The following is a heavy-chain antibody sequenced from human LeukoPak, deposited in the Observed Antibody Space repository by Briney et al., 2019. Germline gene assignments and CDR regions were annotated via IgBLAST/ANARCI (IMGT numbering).Heavy chain of an antibody. CDR1: GFTFSGSA. D-gene: IGHD6-25*01. Sequence: PGGSLRLSCAASGFTFSGSAMHWVRQASGKGLERVGRIRSKANSYATAYAASVKGRFTISRDDSKNTAYLQMNSLKTEDTAVYYCTRPLTTAAGVVLYDYWGQGTLVTVSS. CDR3: TRPLTTAAGVVLYDY. V-gene: IGHV3-73*01. CDR2: IRSKANSYAT. J-gene: IGHJ4*02.